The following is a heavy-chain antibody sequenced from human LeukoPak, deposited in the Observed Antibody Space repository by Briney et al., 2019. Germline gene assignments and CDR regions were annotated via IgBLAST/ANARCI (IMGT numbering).Heavy chain of an antibody. CDR1: GYGFSDYY. CDR3: ARGGGIQSCGGKTCFRGFVY. CDR2: INPNSGDN. V-gene: IGHV1-2*02. J-gene: IGHJ4*02. D-gene: IGHD2-21*01. Sequence: APVKVSCKASGYGFSDYYMHWVRQAPGQGLEYMGWINPNSGDNSCAQKFQGRVSMTRKTSITTLYMELTSLRSDDTAVYFCARGGGIQSCGGKTCFRGFVYWGQGTLVTVSS.